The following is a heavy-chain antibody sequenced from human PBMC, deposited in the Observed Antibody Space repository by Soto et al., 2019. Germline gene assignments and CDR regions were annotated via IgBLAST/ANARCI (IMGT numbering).Heavy chain of an antibody. V-gene: IGHV1-3*01. Sequence: ASVKVSFKASGYTFTSYAMHWVRQAPGQRLEWMGWINAGNGNTKYSQKFQGRVTITRDTSASTAYMELSSLRSEDTAVYYCNSYSSGATDAFDIWGQRTMVTVSS. J-gene: IGHJ3*02. CDR2: INAGNGNT. CDR3: NSYSSGATDAFDI. D-gene: IGHD6-19*01. CDR1: GYTFTSYA.